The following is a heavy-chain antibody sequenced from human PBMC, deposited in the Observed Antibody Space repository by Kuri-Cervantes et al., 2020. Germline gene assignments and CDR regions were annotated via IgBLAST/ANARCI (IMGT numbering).Heavy chain of an antibody. CDR1: GFSLSNARMG. J-gene: IGHJ6*02. Sequence: SGPTLVKPTETLTLTCTVSGFSLSNARMGVSWIRQPPGKALEWLAHIFSNDEKSYSTSLKSRITISKDTSKSQVVLTMTNMDPVDTATYYCARILAAFFDPVEYGMDVWGQGTTVTVSS. CDR2: IFSNDEK. CDR3: ARILAAFFDPVEYGMDV. V-gene: IGHV2-26*01. D-gene: IGHD3-3*02.